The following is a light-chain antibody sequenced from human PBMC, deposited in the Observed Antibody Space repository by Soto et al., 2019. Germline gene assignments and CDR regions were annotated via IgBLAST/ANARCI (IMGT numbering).Light chain of an antibody. Sequence: EIVLTQSPGTLSLSPGERATLSCRASQSVSSSHLGWYQQKPGQAPRLLIYDTSSMATGIPERFSGSGSGTDFTLTISRLEPEDFAVYYCQQYETSSWTFGQGSKVEIK. CDR3: QQYETSSWT. CDR1: QSVSSSH. V-gene: IGKV3-20*01. J-gene: IGKJ1*01. CDR2: DTS.